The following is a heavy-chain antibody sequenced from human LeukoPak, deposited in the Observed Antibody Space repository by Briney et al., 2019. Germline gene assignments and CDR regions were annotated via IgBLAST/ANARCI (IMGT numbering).Heavy chain of an antibody. CDR2: IWYDGSQK. D-gene: IGHD3-22*01. CDR3: AKAGHYYYDSSGYQQIYYFDY. V-gene: IGHV3-30*02. Sequence: GGSLRLSCAASGFAFRSHGMHWVRRAPGKGLEWVAVIWYDGSQKYYADSVRGRFTVSRDNSKDTLYLQMNSLRAEDTAVYYCAKAGHYYYDSSGYQQIYYFDYWGQGTLVTVSS. CDR1: GFAFRSHG. J-gene: IGHJ4*02.